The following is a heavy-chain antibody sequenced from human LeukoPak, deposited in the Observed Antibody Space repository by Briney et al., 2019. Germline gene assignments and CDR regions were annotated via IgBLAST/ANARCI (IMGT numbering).Heavy chain of an antibody. J-gene: IGHJ4*02. CDR2: INRSGST. V-gene: IGHV4-34*01. CDR3: ARSKIVVVVAATKRSYYFDY. CDR1: GGSFSGYY. Sequence: SETLSLTCAVYGGSFSGYYWSWIRQPPGKGLEWIGEINRSGSTNYNPSLKSRVTISVDTSKNQFSLKLSSVTAADTAVYYCARSKIVVVVAATKRSYYFDYWGQGTLVTVSS. D-gene: IGHD2-15*01.